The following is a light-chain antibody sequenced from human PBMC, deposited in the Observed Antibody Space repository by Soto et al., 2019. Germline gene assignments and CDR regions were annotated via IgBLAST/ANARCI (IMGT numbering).Light chain of an antibody. Sequence: IVLTQSPGTLSLSPGERATLSCRASQSLRRSYLAWYQQKPGQAPRLLIYGASSRATGIPDRFSGSGSGTDFTLTISRLEPEDFAVYYCQQYDSSPPYTFGQGTNLEIK. CDR2: GAS. V-gene: IGKV3-20*01. CDR1: QSLRRSY. CDR3: QQYDSSPPYT. J-gene: IGKJ2*01.